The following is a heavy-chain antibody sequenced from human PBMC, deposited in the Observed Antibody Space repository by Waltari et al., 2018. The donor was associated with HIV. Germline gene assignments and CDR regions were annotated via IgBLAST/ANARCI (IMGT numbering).Heavy chain of an antibody. CDR1: GGSISNYS. CDR2: IYYSGST. CDR3: ARVDRYTSSGLDY. Sequence: QVQLQESGPGLVKPSETLSLICTVSGGSISNYSWTWIRQPPGKGLEWIGDIYYSGSTNYNPSLKSRFTISVDTSKNQFSLKVRSVTAADTAIYYCARVDRYTSSGLDYWGQGTLVNVSS. D-gene: IGHD6-13*01. J-gene: IGHJ4*02. V-gene: IGHV4-59*01.